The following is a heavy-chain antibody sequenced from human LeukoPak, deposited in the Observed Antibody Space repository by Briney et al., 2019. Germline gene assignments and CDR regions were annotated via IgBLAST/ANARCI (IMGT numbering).Heavy chain of an antibody. Sequence: VASVKVSCKASGYTFTGYYMHWVRQAPGQGLEWMGWINPNSGGTNYAQKFQGRVTMTRDTSISTAYMELSRLRSDDTAVYYCARDQLGRWEPTTPSYWGQGTLVTVSS. CDR1: GYTFTGYY. J-gene: IGHJ4*02. V-gene: IGHV1-2*02. CDR2: INPNSGGT. D-gene: IGHD1-26*01. CDR3: ARDQLGRWEPTTPSY.